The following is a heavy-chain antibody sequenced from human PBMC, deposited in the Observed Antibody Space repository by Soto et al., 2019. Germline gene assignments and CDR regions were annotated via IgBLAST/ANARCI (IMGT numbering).Heavy chain of an antibody. J-gene: IGHJ4*02. D-gene: IGHD3-3*01. Sequence: ASVKVSCKASGYTFTSYAMHWVRQAPGQRLEWMGWINAGNGNTKYSQKFQGRVTITRDTSASTAYMELSSLRSEDTVVYYCAREDYDFWSGYSRYFDYWGQGTLVTVSS. CDR3: AREDYDFWSGYSRYFDY. V-gene: IGHV1-3*01. CDR2: INAGNGNT. CDR1: GYTFTSYA.